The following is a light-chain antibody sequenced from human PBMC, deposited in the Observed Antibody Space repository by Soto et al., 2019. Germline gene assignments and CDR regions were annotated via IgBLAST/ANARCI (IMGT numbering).Light chain of an antibody. CDR3: QQYGSSPTWT. Sequence: DIQMTQSPSSLSAYVGDRVTITCRASQGIRNYLGWYQQKPGKAPKRLIYAASSLQSGVPSRFSGSGSGTDFTLTISSLEPEDSAVYYCQQYGSSPTWTFCQGTKVDIK. J-gene: IGKJ1*01. V-gene: IGKV1-17*01. CDR1: QGIRNY. CDR2: AAS.